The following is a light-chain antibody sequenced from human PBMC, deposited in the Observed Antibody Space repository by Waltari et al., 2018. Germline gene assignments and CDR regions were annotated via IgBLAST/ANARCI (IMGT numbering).Light chain of an antibody. Sequence: DIVMTQFHVSMPVTIGEPASISCRSSQILLHSNGNNYVDWYLQKPGQSPQLLIYLGSNRASGVPDRFSGSGSGTDFTLKISRVEAEDVGFYYCMQSLQALWTFGPGTKVEFK. V-gene: IGKV2-28*01. CDR3: MQSLQALWT. CDR1: QILLHSNGNNY. J-gene: IGKJ1*01. CDR2: LGS.